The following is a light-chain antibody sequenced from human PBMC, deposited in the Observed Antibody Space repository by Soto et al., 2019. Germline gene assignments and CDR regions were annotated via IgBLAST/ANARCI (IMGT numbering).Light chain of an antibody. J-gene: IGKJ1*01. V-gene: IGKV1-39*01. CDR2: AAS. CDR1: QSISIY. CDR3: QQSYSTTWT. Sequence: DIQMTQSPSSLSASVGDRFTVTCLASQSISIYVNWYQQKPGKAPKLLISAASSLQSGVPSRFSGSGSETDFTLTISSLQPEDFATYSCQQSYSTTWTFGQGTKVDIK.